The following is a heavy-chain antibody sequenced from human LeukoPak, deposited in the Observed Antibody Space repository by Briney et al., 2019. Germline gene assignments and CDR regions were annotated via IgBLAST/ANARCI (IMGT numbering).Heavy chain of an antibody. CDR1: GFTFSSYA. CDR3: AKSYYYGSGSYYKSPGAFDI. V-gene: IGHV3-23*01. Sequence: PGGSLRLSCAASGFTFSSYAMSWVRQAPGKGLEWVSAISGSGGSTYYADSVKGRFTISRDNSKNTLYLQMNSLRAEDTAVYYCAKSYYYGSGSYYKSPGAFDIWGQGTMVTVSS. J-gene: IGHJ3*02. D-gene: IGHD3-10*01. CDR2: ISGSGGST.